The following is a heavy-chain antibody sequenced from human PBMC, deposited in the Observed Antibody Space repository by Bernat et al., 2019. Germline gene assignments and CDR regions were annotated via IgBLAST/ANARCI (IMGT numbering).Heavy chain of an antibody. CDR1: GGSISSYY. CDR3: ARAVEGYSNYPRGYYYYMDV. V-gene: IGHV4-59*08. CDR2: IYYSGST. Sequence: QVQLQESGPGLVKPSETLSLTCTVSGGSISSYYWSWIRQPPGKGLEWIGYIYYSGSTKYNPSLKSRVTISVDTSQIQFSLKLISVTAADTAVYYCARAVEGYSNYPRGYYYYMDVWGKGTTVTVSS. J-gene: IGHJ6*03. D-gene: IGHD4-11*01.